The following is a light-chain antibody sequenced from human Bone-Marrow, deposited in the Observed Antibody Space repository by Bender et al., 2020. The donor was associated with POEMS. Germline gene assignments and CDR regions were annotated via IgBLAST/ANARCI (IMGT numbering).Light chain of an antibody. CDR2: DVS. J-gene: IGLJ3*02. CDR1: SSDIGGYNY. V-gene: IGLV2-14*03. CDR3: QSYDNSLGGWV. Sequence: QSALTQPASVSGSPGQSITISCTGISSDIGGYNYVSWYQQYPGKVPKLMIYDVSNRPSGVSNRFSGSKSGTSASLAITGLQAEDEGDYYCQSYDNSLGGWVFGGGTKLTVL.